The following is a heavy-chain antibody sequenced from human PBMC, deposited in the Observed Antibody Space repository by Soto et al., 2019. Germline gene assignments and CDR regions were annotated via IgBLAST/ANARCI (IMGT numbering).Heavy chain of an antibody. CDR2: IYYSGST. CDR1: GGSISSYY. CDR3: ARTYTIFGVVRDYYYYYVDV. J-gene: IGHJ6*03. Sequence: SETLSLTCTVSGGSISSYYWSWIRQPPGKGLEWIGYIYYSGSTNYNPSLKSRVTISVDTSKNQFSLKLSSVTAADTAVYYCARTYTIFGVVRDYYYYYVDVWGKGTTVTVSS. V-gene: IGHV4-59*01. D-gene: IGHD3-3*01.